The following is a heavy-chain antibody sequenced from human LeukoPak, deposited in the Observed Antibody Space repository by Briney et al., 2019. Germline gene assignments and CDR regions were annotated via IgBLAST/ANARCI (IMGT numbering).Heavy chain of an antibody. V-gene: IGHV4-59*08. D-gene: IGHD6-19*01. Sequence: SETLSLTCTVSGGSISSYYWSWIRQPPGKGLEWIGYIYYSGSTNYNPSLKSRVTISVDTSKNQFSLKLSSVTAADTAVYYCARQVYSSENWFDPWGQGTLVTVSS. J-gene: IGHJ5*02. CDR3: ARQVYSSENWFDP. CDR1: GGSISSYY. CDR2: IYYSGST.